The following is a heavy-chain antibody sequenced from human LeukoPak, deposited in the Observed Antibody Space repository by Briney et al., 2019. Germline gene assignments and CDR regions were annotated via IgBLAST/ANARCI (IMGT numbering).Heavy chain of an antibody. Sequence: PGGSLRLSCAASGFTFDDYGMSWVRQAPGKGLEWVSGINWNGGSTGYADSVKGRFTISRDNAKNSLYLQMNSLRAEDTALYYCARASRATNALYYYYMDVWGKGTTVTVSS. CDR1: GFTFDDYG. D-gene: IGHD2-8*01. J-gene: IGHJ6*03. V-gene: IGHV3-20*04. CDR2: INWNGGST. CDR3: ARASRATNALYYYYMDV.